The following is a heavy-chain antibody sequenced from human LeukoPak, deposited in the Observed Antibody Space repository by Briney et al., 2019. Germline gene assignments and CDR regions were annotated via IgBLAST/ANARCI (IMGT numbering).Heavy chain of an antibody. CDR2: IYYSGST. CDR3: ARLVDYSDYECAFDI. V-gene: IGHV4-59*08. Sequence: SETLSLTCTVSGGSISSYYWSWIRQPPGKGLEWIGYIYYSGSTNYNPSLKSRVTISVDTSKNQFSLKLSSVTAADTAVYYCARLVDYSDYECAFDIWGQGTMVTVSS. J-gene: IGHJ3*02. D-gene: IGHD4-17*01. CDR1: GGSISSYY.